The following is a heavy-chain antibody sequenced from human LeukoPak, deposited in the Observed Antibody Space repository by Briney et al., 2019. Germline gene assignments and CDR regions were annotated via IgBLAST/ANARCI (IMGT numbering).Heavy chain of an antibody. D-gene: IGHD5-18*01. CDR2: INHSGGT. CDR3: ATVDTAMVTRY. CDR1: GGSFSRYY. J-gene: IGHJ4*02. V-gene: IGHV4-34*01. Sequence: SETLSLTCAVYGGSFSRYYWNWIRQPPGKGLEWIGEINHSGGTNYNPSLKSRVAISVDTSMNQFSLKLSSVTAADTAVYFCATVDTAMVTRYWGQGTLVTVSS.